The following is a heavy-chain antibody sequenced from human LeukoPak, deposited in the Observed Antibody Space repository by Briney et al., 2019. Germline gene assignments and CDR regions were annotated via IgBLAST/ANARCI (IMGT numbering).Heavy chain of an antibody. CDR3: AREGVTKYYFDY. V-gene: IGHV4-59*01. D-gene: IGHD4-11*01. CDR1: GGSISSYY. CDR2: IYYSGST. J-gene: IGHJ4*02. Sequence: KPSETLSLTCTVSGGSISSYYWSWIRQPAGKGLEWIGYIYYSGSTDYNPSLKSRVTISVDTSKNQFSLKLSSVTAADTAVYYCAREGVTKYYFDYWGQGTLVTVSS.